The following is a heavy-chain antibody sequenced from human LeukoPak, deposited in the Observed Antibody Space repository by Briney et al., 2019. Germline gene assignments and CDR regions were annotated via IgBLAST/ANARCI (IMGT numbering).Heavy chain of an antibody. J-gene: IGHJ4*02. CDR1: GGSISSGTYY. CDR2: IYYSGST. Sequence: SETLSLTCTVSGGSISSGTYYWSWIRQPPGKGLEWIGYIYYSGSTNYNPSLKSRVTISVDTSKNQFSLKLSSVTAADTAVYYCARIAVAGRACFDYWGQGTLVTVSS. D-gene: IGHD6-19*01. V-gene: IGHV4-61*01. CDR3: ARIAVAGRACFDY.